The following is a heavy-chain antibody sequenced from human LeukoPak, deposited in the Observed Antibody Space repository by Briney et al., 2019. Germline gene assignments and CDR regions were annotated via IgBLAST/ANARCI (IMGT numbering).Heavy chain of an antibody. D-gene: IGHD3-22*01. CDR3: ARDLRSSGYYAFDY. Sequence: GGSLRLSCAASGFTFSDHYMTWVRQAPGKGLEWVSFISSSSSYIYYADSVKGRFTISRDNAKDSLYLQMNSLRAEDTAVYYCARDLRSSGYYAFDYWGQGTLVTVSS. CDR1: GFTFSDHY. CDR2: ISSSSSYI. V-gene: IGHV3-21*01. J-gene: IGHJ4*02.